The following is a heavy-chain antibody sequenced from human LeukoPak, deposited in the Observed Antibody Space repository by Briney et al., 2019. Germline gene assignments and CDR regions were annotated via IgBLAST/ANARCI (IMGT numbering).Heavy chain of an antibody. V-gene: IGHV4-39*01. CDR1: GGSISSSSYY. D-gene: IGHD6-13*01. CDR2: IYYSGST. Sequence: SETLSLTCTVSGGSISSSSYYWGWIRQPPGKGLEWIGSIYYSGSTYYNPSLKSRVTISVDTSKNQFSLKLSSVTAADTAVYYCARWGSNNYFDYWGQGTLVTVSS. J-gene: IGHJ4*02. CDR3: ARWGSNNYFDY.